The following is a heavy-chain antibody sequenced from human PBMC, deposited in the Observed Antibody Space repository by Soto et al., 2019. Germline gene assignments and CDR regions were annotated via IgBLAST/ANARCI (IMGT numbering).Heavy chain of an antibody. CDR1: GCTFSSYA. Sequence: QVQLVQSGAEVKKPGSSVKFSCKASGCTFSSYAINWVGQAPGQGLEWMGGIIPIFGTANYAQKFQGRVTITADESTSTVYMELSSLRSEDTAVYYCARKSYDYYYYGMDVWGQGTTVTVSS. CDR2: IIPIFGTA. J-gene: IGHJ6*02. D-gene: IGHD1-26*01. V-gene: IGHV1-69*12. CDR3: ARKSYDYYYYGMDV.